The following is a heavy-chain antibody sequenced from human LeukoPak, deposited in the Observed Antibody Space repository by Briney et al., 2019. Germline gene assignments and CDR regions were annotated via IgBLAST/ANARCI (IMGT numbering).Heavy chain of an antibody. CDR1: GFTFTSSA. V-gene: IGHV1-58*02. CDR3: AKDPRNILTGDFDDFDI. D-gene: IGHD3-9*01. CDR2: IVVGSGNT. J-gene: IGHJ3*02. Sequence: GASVKVSCKASGFTFTSSAMQWVRQARGQRLEWIGWIVVGSGNTNYAQKFQERVTITRDMSTSTAYMELSTLRSEDTAVYFCAKDPRNILTGDFDDFDIWGQGTMVIVSS.